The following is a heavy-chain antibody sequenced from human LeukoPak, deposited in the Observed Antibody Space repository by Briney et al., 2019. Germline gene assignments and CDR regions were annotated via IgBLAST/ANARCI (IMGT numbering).Heavy chain of an antibody. CDR1: CFNFNSYG. CDR3: AKDTVGATACDY. J-gene: IGHJ4*02. Sequence: GGSLRLSFSASCFNFNSYGMQWGRQAPHKRLEWVAFIRYDGSNKYYADSVKGRFTISRDNSKNTLYLQMNSLRAADTAVDYCAKDTVGATACDYWGQGTLVTVSS. D-gene: IGHD1-26*01. CDR2: IRYDGSNK. V-gene: IGHV3-30*02.